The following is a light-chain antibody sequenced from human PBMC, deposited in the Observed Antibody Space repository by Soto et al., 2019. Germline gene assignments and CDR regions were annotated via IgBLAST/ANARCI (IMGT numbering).Light chain of an antibody. CDR2: GAS. CDR1: QSVSSN. CDR3: QQYNNWPPWYT. Sequence: EIVMTQSPATLSVSPGERATLSCRASQSVSSNLAWYQQKPGQAPRLLIYGASTRATGIPARFSGSGSGTEFTLTISSLQSADFAVYDCQQYNNWPPWYTFGQGHKLEIK. J-gene: IGKJ2*01. V-gene: IGKV3-15*01.